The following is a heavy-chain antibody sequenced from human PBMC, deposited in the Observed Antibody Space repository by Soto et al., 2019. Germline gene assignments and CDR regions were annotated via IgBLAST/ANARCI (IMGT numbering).Heavy chain of an antibody. D-gene: IGHD3-3*01. Sequence: SVKVSCKASGGTFSTYAISWVRQAPGQGLEWMGGIIPIFGTAKYAQKFQGRVTITADESTSTAYMELSSLRSEDTAVYYCAREIFGVIISGGRDAFDIWGQGTMVTVSS. J-gene: IGHJ3*02. CDR1: GGTFSTYA. CDR3: AREIFGVIISGGRDAFDI. V-gene: IGHV1-69*13. CDR2: IIPIFGTA.